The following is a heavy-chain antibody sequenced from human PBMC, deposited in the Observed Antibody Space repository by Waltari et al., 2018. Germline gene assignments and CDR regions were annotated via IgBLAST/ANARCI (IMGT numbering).Heavy chain of an antibody. CDR2: IYNSGRT. V-gene: IGHV4-38-2*01. J-gene: IGHJ4*02. D-gene: IGHD6-19*01. CDR3: ARDLIAVAGTNYFDY. Sequence: QVQLQESGPGLVKPSETLSLTCAVSGYCISRCYYWGWIRLPPGKGLEWIGSIYNSGRTYYNPSLKSRVTISVDTSKNQFSLKLSSVTAADTAVYYCARDLIAVAGTNYFDYWGQGTLVTVSS. CDR1: GYCISRCYY.